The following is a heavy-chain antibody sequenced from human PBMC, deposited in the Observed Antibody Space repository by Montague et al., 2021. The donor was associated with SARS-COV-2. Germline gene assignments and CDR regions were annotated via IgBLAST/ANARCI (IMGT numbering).Heavy chain of an antibody. CDR2: IYYSGST. J-gene: IGHJ6*02. V-gene: IGHV4-39*07. CDR3: ARDTRITMLVVVNRYGMDV. Sequence: SKSLSLTCTVSGGAISSSSYYWGWIRQPPGKGLEWIGSIYYSGSTYYNPSLKSRVTLSVDTSKNQFSLKLSSVTAADTAVYYCARDTRITMLVVVNRYGMDVWGQGTTVTVSS. CDR1: GGAISSSSYY. D-gene: IGHD3-22*01.